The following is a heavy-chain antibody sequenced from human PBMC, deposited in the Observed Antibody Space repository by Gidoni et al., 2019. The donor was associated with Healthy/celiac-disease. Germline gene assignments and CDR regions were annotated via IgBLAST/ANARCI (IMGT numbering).Heavy chain of an antibody. CDR2: RNPNSGNT. J-gene: IGHJ6*02. CDR1: GYTFTSYD. V-gene: IGHV1-8*01. D-gene: IGHD2-2*01. CDR3: ARLTPAHYYYYGMDV. Sequence: QLQLVQSGAEVKHPGASVKVSFKASGYTFTSYDINWVRQATGQGREWMGWRNPNSGNTGYAQKFQGRVTMTRNTSISTAYMELSSLRSEDTAVYYCARLTPAHYYYYGMDVWGQGTTVTVSS.